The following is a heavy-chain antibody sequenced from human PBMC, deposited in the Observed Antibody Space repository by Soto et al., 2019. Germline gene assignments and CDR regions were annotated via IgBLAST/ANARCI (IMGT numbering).Heavy chain of an antibody. CDR2: ISGSGDST. J-gene: IGHJ4*02. V-gene: IGHV3-23*01. D-gene: IGHD5-18*01. Sequence: PEVSLRLSCAASGFTFSSYAMSWVRQAPGKGLEWVSAISGSGDSTYYADSVKGRFTISRDKYKNTLYLQMNTLRAEDTAVYYCAKDGSWIQLWFRLDYWGQGTLVTVSS. CDR1: GFTFSSYA. CDR3: AKDGSWIQLWFRLDY.